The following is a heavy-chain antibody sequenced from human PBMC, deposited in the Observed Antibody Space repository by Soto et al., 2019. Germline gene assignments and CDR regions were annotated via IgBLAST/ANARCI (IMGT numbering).Heavy chain of an antibody. J-gene: IGHJ4*02. CDR2: ISNSGST. V-gene: IGHV4-30-4*01. Sequence: PSETLSLTCTVSGGSVTSDEDYWTWIRQSPGKGLEWIGYISNSGSTGYNPSLKTRLSMSVDRSKNQFTLRLTSVTAADTAVYFCATESGSTYGYFDHWGLGTQVTVSS. CDR1: GGSVTSDEDY. D-gene: IGHD5-18*01. CDR3: ATESGSTYGYFDH.